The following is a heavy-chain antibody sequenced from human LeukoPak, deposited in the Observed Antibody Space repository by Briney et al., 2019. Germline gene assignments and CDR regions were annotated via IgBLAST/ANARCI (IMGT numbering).Heavy chain of an antibody. J-gene: IGHJ4*02. Sequence: GGSLRLSCAASGFTVSSNYMSWVRQAPGKGLEWVSVIYSCGSTYYADSVKGRFTISRDNSKDTAFLQMNSLTVEDTATYYCAGAISKGAGIDSWGQGTLVTVSS. V-gene: IGHV3-66*01. D-gene: IGHD1-26*01. CDR3: AGAISKGAGIDS. CDR1: GFTVSSNY. CDR2: IYSCGST.